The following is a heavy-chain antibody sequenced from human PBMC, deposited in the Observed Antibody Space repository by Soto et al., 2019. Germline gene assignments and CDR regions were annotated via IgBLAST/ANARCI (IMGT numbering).Heavy chain of an antibody. J-gene: IGHJ3*01. V-gene: IGHV3-23*01. CDR3: AKPSLAAAGPPGAFDY. CDR1: GFIFNDYA. D-gene: IGHD6-13*01. Sequence: GGSLRLSCATSGFIFNDYAMSWVRQAPGKGLEWVSVISGSGGSTYYAASVKGRFTISRDTSKNTVHLQMNSLRVEDTAVYYCAKPSLAAAGPPGAFDYWGQGAMVTVSS. CDR2: ISGSGGST.